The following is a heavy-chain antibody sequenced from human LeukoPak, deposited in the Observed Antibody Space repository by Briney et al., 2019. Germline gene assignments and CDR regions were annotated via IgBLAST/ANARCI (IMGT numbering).Heavy chain of an antibody. Sequence: ASVKVSCKGSGYTFISYGINWVRQAPGQGLEWMGGISAYNDNANYVQKLQGRVTMTTDTSTSTAYMELRSLRSDDAAVYYCARGGNSGWRTPNDDYWGQGTRVTVSS. CDR3: ARGGNSGWRTPNDDY. CDR1: GYTFISYG. CDR2: ISAYNDNA. J-gene: IGHJ4*02. V-gene: IGHV1-18*01. D-gene: IGHD6-19*01.